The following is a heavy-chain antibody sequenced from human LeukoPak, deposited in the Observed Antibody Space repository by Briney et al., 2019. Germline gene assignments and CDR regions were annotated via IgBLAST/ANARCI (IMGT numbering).Heavy chain of an antibody. Sequence: ASVKVSCKVSGHTLSDLSMHWVRQAPGKGLEWMGGFNPEDAETIYAQKFQGRVTMTKDTSTSTIYMELSSLSSEDTAVYYCAREYSSAGGRAFDYWGQGTLVTVSS. CDR1: GHTLSDLS. CDR2: FNPEDAET. D-gene: IGHD3-22*01. J-gene: IGHJ4*02. CDR3: AREYSSAGGRAFDY. V-gene: IGHV1-24*01.